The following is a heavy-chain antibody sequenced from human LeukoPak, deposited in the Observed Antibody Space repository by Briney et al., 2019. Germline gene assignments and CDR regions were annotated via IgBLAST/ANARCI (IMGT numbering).Heavy chain of an antibody. V-gene: IGHV3-43*01. D-gene: IGHD1-26*01. CDR1: GFTFDDYT. CDR2: ISSDGGST. J-gene: IGHJ4*02. Sequence: GGSLRLSCAASGFTFDDYTMHWVRQGPGKGLEWFALISSDGGSTYYVYAVKGRFTISRDNSKNSLYLQRNSLRTEDAAFYYCAKDENRGGATPLDYWGQGTLVTVSS. CDR3: AKDENRGGATPLDY.